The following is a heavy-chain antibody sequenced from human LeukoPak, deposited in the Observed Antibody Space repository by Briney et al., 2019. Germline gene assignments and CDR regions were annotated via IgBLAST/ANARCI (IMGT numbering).Heavy chain of an antibody. Sequence: ASVKVSCKASGYTVTGYYMHWVRQAPGQGLEWMGWINPNSGGTNYAQKFQGRVTMTRDTSISTAYMELSRLRSDDTAVYYCASKMPYYYGSGSYYDWYFDYWGQGTLVTVSS. V-gene: IGHV1-2*02. CDR1: GYTVTGYY. CDR2: INPNSGGT. J-gene: IGHJ4*02. CDR3: ASKMPYYYGSGSYYDWYFDY. D-gene: IGHD3-10*01.